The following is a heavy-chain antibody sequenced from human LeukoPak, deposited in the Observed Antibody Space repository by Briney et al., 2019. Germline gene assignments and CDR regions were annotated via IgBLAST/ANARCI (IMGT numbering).Heavy chain of an antibody. J-gene: IGHJ4*02. CDR3: ARDRLSHFDY. Sequence: GGSLRLSCAASGFTFSTYWMHWVCQAPGKGLVWVSGINSDGSSTRYADSVKGRFTISRDNAKTTLYLQMNSLRAEDTAVYYCARDRLSHFDYWGQGTLVTVSS. V-gene: IGHV3-74*01. D-gene: IGHD2/OR15-2a*01. CDR2: INSDGSST. CDR1: GFTFSTYW.